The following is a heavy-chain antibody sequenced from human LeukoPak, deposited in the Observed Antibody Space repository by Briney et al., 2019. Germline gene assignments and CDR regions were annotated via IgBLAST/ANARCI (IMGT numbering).Heavy chain of an antibody. J-gene: IGHJ4*02. CDR3: ARDTGGNYY. V-gene: IGHV4-38-2*02. D-gene: IGHD4-23*01. CDR1: GYSISSGYY. Sequence: SETLSLTCAVSGYSISSGYYWGWIRQPPGKGLEWIGSIYHSGSTYYNPSLKSRVTVSVDTSKNQFSLKLSSVTAADTAVYYCARDTGGNYYWGRGTLVTVSS. CDR2: IYHSGST.